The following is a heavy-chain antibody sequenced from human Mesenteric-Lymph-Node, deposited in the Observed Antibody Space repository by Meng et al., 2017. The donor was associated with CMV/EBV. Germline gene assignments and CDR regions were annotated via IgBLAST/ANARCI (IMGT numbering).Heavy chain of an antibody. CDR1: GYTFTSYG. V-gene: IGHV1-18*01. CDR2: INTYNDNT. CDR3: ARDGGAGSDFDY. D-gene: IGHD3-16*01. Sequence: ASVKVSCKTSGYTFTSYGITWVRQAPGQGLEWMGWINTYNDNTNFAQKLQGRVTMTTDTSTSTAYMELRSLTSDDTAVYYCARDGGAGSDFDYWGQGTLVTVSS. J-gene: IGHJ4*02.